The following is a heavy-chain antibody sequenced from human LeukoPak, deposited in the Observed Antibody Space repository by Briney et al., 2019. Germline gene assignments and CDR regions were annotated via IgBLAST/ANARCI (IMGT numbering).Heavy chain of an antibody. CDR1: RFTVIFRE. CDR2: LYSDGNT. D-gene: IGHD1-14*01. Sequence: GGSLRLSCAASRFTVIFREMYWARQAPGKGLEWVSVLYSDGNTKYADSVQGRFTISIDNSKNTLYLEMNSLSPDDTAVYCCARAMGPLDAYSCEYWGQGTLVTVSS. V-gene: IGHV3-53*01. J-gene: IGHJ4*02. CDR3: ARAMGPLDAYSCEY.